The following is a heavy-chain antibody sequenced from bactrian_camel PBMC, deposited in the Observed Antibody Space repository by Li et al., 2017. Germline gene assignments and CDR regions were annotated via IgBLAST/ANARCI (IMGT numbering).Heavy chain of an antibody. V-gene: IGHV3S31*01. Sequence: DVQLVESGGGAVQAGGSLRLSCKVSGYTYSTSCMGWFRQAPGKEREGVAVGRLGGGSTYYADSVKGRFTIPEANGKNTLYLQMNTLKPEDTAMYYCAAKRAPFPAYDCNAGPWNNAADFRFWGQGTQVTVS. D-gene: IGHD3*01. CDR2: GRLGGGST. CDR1: GYTYSTSC. CDR3: AAKRAPFPAYDCNAGPWNNAADFRF. J-gene: IGHJ6*01.